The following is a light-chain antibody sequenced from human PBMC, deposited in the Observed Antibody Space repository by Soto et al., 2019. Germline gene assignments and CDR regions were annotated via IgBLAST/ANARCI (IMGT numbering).Light chain of an antibody. CDR2: AVT. Sequence: QSALTQPASVSGSPGQSITISCTGTSSDVGGYNYVSWYQQHPGKAPKLMIYAVTDRPSGVSSRFSGSKSGSTASLTISGLQAEDEADYYCSSYTSSSTLFGTGTKLTVL. J-gene: IGLJ1*01. V-gene: IGLV2-14*01. CDR3: SSYTSSSTL. CDR1: SSDVGGYNY.